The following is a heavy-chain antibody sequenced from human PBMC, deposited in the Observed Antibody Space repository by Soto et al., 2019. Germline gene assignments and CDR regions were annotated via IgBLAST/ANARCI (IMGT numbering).Heavy chain of an antibody. V-gene: IGHV3-53*01. CDR2: IYSDGST. CDR1: GFIVSSNY. D-gene: IGHD3-22*01. J-gene: IGHJ4*02. Sequence: PGGSLRLSCAASGFIVSSNYMSWVRQAPGKGLEWVSVIYSDGSTHYTDSVKDRFIISRDISKNTLYLQMNSLRAEDTAVYYCARARYDSSGYYFDYWGQGALVTSPQ. CDR3: ARARYDSSGYYFDY.